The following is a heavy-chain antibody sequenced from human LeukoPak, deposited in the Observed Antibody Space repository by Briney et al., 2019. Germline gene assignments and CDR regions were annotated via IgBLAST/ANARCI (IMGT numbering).Heavy chain of an antibody. Sequence: ETLSLTCTVSGGSISSYYWSWIRQPPGKGLEWIGYIYYSGSTNYNPSLKSRVTISVDTSKNQFSLKLSSVTAADTAVYYCARLVGATTYYFDYWGQGTLVTVSS. CDR1: GGSISSYY. CDR2: IYYSGST. CDR3: ARLVGATTYYFDY. V-gene: IGHV4-59*08. D-gene: IGHD1-26*01. J-gene: IGHJ4*02.